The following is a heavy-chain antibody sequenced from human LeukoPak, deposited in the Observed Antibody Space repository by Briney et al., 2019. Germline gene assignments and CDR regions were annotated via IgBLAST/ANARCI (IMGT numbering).Heavy chain of an antibody. D-gene: IGHD3-22*01. Sequence: GGSLRLSCAASGFTFNYYAMNWVRQAPGKGLEWVSAILGGGDTTSYADSVKGRFTISRDNSKNTLYLQMNSLRAEDTAVYYCATNRPNYYDSSGSPPGYWGQGTLVTVSS. CDR1: GFTFNYYA. J-gene: IGHJ4*02. V-gene: IGHV3-23*01. CDR3: ATNRPNYYDSSGSPPGY. CDR2: ILGGGDTT.